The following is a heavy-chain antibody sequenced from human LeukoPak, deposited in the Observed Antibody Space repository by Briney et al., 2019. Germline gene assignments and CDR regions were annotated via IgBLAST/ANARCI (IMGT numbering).Heavy chain of an antibody. CDR2: VYHSGYI. J-gene: IGHJ3*02. Sequence: PSETLSLTCTVSGGSISSYYWSWIRQPPGKGLEWIGYVYHSGYINYNPSLKSRAAMSVDTSKNQFSLKLRSVTAADTAVYYCARARDFTGSYPDVFDMWGRGTMVTVSS. V-gene: IGHV4-59*01. CDR3: ARARDFTGSYPDVFDM. CDR1: GGSISSYY. D-gene: IGHD1-26*01.